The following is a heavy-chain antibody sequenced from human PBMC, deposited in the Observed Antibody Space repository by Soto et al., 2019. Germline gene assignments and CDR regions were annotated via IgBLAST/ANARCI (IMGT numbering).Heavy chain of an antibody. V-gene: IGHV4-31*03. CDR3: ARGVDFASLYFDY. D-gene: IGHD3-10*01. Sequence: PSETLSLTCTVSGGSISSGGYYWSWIRQHPGKGLEWIGYIYYSGSTYYNPSLKSRVTISVDTSKNQFSLKLSSVTAADTAVYYCARGVDFASLYFDYWGQGTLVTVSS. CDR1: GGSISSGGYY. CDR2: IYYSGST. J-gene: IGHJ4*02.